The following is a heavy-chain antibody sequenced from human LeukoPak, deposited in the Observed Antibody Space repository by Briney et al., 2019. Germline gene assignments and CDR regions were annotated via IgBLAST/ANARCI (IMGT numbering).Heavy chain of an antibody. Sequence: SETLSLTCTVSGGSISSGSYYWSWIRQPAGKGLEWIGRIYTSGSTNYNPSLKSRVTISVDTSKNQFSLKLSSVTAADTAVYYCARPGYSSSSLYYFDYWGQGTLVTVSS. CDR2: IYTSGST. CDR1: GGSISSGSYY. D-gene: IGHD6-6*01. J-gene: IGHJ4*02. V-gene: IGHV4-61*02. CDR3: ARPGYSSSSLYYFDY.